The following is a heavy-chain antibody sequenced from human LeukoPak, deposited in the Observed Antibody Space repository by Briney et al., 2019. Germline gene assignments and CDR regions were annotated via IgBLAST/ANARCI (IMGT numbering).Heavy chain of an antibody. Sequence: GGSLRLSCAASGFTFNDYGMHWVRQAPGKGLEWVSFIKYDGSNKYYADSVKGRFTISRDNSKNTLYLQMNSLRAEDTAVFYCVKDGFCSSTSCYHLDYWGQGTLVTVSS. CDR1: GFTFNDYG. CDR2: IKYDGSNK. CDR3: VKDGFCSSTSCYHLDY. V-gene: IGHV3-30*02. D-gene: IGHD2-2*03. J-gene: IGHJ4*02.